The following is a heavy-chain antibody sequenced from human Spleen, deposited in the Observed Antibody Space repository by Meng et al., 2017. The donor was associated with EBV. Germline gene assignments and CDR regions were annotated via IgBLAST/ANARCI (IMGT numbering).Heavy chain of an antibody. CDR1: GGSFRTYS. V-gene: IGHV7-4-1*02. CDR3: ARELYSSGSFG. D-gene: IGHD3-10*01. Sequence: QGRLVPAGAEVKKPGSSVKAYCKASGGSFRTYSITWVRQAPGQGLEWMGWINTNTGKRTYAQGFTGRFVFSLDTSVTTAYLQISSLKAEDTAVYYCARELYSSGSFGWGQGTLVTVSS. J-gene: IGHJ4*02. CDR2: INTNTGKR.